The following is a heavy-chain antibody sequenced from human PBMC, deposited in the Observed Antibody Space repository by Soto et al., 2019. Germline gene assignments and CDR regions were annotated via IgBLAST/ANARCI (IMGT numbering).Heavy chain of an antibody. V-gene: IGHV3-11*01. D-gene: IGHD5-12*01. Sequence: GGSLRLSCAASGFTFSDYYMSWIRQAPGKGLEWVSYISSSGSTIYYADSVKGRFTISGDNAKNSLYLQMNSLRAEDTAVYYCARVGPADEVATNYYYYYYMDVWGKGTTVTVSS. CDR3: ARVGPADEVATNYYYYYYMDV. CDR1: GFTFSDYY. J-gene: IGHJ6*03. CDR2: ISSSGSTI.